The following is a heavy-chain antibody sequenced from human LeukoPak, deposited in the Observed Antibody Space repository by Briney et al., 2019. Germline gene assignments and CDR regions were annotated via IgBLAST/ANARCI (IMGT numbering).Heavy chain of an antibody. V-gene: IGHV3-21*01. CDR1: GVTFSSDS. CDR2: ISSSSSYI. D-gene: IGHD6-13*01. CDR3: ARGNPAGYSKTDY. Sequence: GGSLRLSCAASGVTFSSDSMNWVRQAPGKGLEGVSSISSSSSYIYYADSVKGRFTISRDNAKNSLYLQMNSLRAEDTAVYYCARGNPAGYSKTDYWGQGTLVTVSS. J-gene: IGHJ4*02.